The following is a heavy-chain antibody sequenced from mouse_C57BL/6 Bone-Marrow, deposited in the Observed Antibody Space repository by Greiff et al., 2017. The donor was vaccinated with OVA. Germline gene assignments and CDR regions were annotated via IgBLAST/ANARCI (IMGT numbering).Heavy chain of an antibody. Sequence: VQLQQSGAELAKPGASVKLSCKASGYTFTSYWMHWVKQRPGQGLEWIGEIDPSDSYTNYNQKFKGKSTLTVDKSSSTAYMQLSSLTSEDSAVYYCTRWGNYYFDYWGQGTTLTVSS. D-gene: IGHD2-1*01. CDR2: IDPSDSYT. V-gene: IGHV1-69*01. CDR1: GYTFTSYW. CDR3: TRWGNYYFDY. J-gene: IGHJ2*01.